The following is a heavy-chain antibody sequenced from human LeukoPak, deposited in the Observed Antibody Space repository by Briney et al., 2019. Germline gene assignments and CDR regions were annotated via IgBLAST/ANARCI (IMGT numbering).Heavy chain of an antibody. D-gene: IGHD4-17*01. CDR3: ARNRDYGDYDHYFDY. CDR2: IIPIFGTA. V-gene: IGHV1-69*05. Sequence: ASVKVSCKASGGTFSSYAISWVRQAPGQGLEWMGGIIPIFGTANYAQKFQGRVTITTDESTSTAYMELSSLRSEDTAVYYCARNRDYGDYDHYFDYWGQGTLVTVSS. J-gene: IGHJ4*02. CDR1: GGTFSSYA.